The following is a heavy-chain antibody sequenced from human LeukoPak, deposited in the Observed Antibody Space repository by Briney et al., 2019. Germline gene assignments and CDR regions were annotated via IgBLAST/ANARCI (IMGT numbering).Heavy chain of an antibody. Sequence: PGGSLRLSCAASGFTFSSYFMNWVRQAPGKGLEWVSSITCSSSYIYNADSLKGRFTISRDNAKNTLYLQMNSLRAEDTALYHCARTIAAAGTVEYYYMEVWGKGPTVTISS. CDR3: ARTIAAAGTVEYYYMEV. J-gene: IGHJ6*03. CDR2: ITCSSSYI. D-gene: IGHD6-13*01. CDR1: GFTFSSYF. V-gene: IGHV3-21*04.